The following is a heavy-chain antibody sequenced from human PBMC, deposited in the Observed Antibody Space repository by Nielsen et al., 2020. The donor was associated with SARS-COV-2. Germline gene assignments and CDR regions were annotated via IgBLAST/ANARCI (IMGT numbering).Heavy chain of an antibody. CDR1: GFTFSSYH. J-gene: IGHJ4*02. V-gene: IGHV3-7*03. CDR2: IKQDALEK. D-gene: IGHD3-10*01. Sequence: GESLKISCVASGFTFSSYHMSWVRQAPGKGLEWVANIKQDALEKTYMDSVKGRFTISRDDAKNSLYLQMNSLRAEDTAVYYCARDGRIGLGVYLDYWGQGTLVTVSS. CDR3: ARDGRIGLGVYLDY.